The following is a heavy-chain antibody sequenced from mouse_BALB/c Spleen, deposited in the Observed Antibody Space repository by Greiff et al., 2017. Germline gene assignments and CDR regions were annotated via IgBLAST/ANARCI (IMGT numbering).Heavy chain of an antibody. CDR3: ARRGGYYYAMDY. CDR2: ISSGSSTI. Sequence: EVQLVESGGGLVQPGGSRKLSCAASGFTFSSFGMHWVRQAPEKGLEWVAYISSGSSTIYYADTVKGRFTISRDNPKNTLFLQMTSLRSEDTAMYYCARRGGYYYAMDYWGQGTSVTVSS. J-gene: IGHJ4*01. CDR1: GFTFSSFG. V-gene: IGHV5-17*02.